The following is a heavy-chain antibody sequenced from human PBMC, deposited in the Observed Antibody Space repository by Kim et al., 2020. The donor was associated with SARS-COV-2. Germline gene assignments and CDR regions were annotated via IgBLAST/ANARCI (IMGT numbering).Heavy chain of an antibody. Sequence: GGSLRLSCAASGFAFGGYTMNWVRLVPEKGLERLSGIGGNSAAIGYADSVRGRFTISRDNAKNSVYLQMSSLRAEDAALYFCARDKFGYPDYWGQGTLVSVSS. CDR2: IGGNSAAI. J-gene: IGHJ4*02. D-gene: IGHD5-18*01. CDR1: GFAFGGYT. CDR3: ARDKFGYPDY. V-gene: IGHV3-9*01.